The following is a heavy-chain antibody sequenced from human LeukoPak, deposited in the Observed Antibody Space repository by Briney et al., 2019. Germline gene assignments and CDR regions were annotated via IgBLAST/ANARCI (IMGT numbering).Heavy chain of an antibody. CDR1: GYTFTTYS. J-gene: IGHJ4*02. CDR3: ARGYSSGRDYDFDY. Sequence: ASVKVSCKASGYTFTTYSVNWVRQAPGQGLEWMGWISGYSGNTNYAQKLQGRVTMTTDTSTSTAYMELRSLRSDDTAIYYCARGYSSGRDYDFDYWGQGTLVTVSS. V-gene: IGHV1-18*01. CDR2: ISGYSGNT. D-gene: IGHD6-19*01.